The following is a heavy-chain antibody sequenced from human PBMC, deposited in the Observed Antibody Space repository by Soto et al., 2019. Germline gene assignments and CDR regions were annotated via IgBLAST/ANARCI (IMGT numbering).Heavy chain of an antibody. CDR1: GGSFSGYY. Sequence: SETLSLTCAVYGGSFSGYYWSWIRQPPGKGLEWIGEINHSGSTNYNPSLKSRVTISVDTSKNQFSLKLSSVTAADTAVYYCARVPFLGVGYYYAMDVWGQGTTVTVSS. CDR2: INHSGST. V-gene: IGHV4-34*01. CDR3: ARVPFLGVGYYYAMDV. J-gene: IGHJ6*02.